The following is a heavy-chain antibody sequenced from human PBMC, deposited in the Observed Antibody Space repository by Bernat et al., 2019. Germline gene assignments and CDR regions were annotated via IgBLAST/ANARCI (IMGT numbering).Heavy chain of an antibody. Sequence: EVQLVQSGAEVKKPGESLRISCSGSGYSFTSYWITWVLQMPGKGLEWMARIDPSDSTTEYSPSSQGHVPFSGAKSISSAYLQWTSLQASDTAMYYCARNEREYCNNGVCQTHLDYWGQGTLVTVSS. CDR2: IDPSDSTT. CDR3: ARNEREYCNNGVCQTHLDY. J-gene: IGHJ4*02. CDR1: GYSFTSYW. D-gene: IGHD2-8*01. V-gene: IGHV5-10-1*03.